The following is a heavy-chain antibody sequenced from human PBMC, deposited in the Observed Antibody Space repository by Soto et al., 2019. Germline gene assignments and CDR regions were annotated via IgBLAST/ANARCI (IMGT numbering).Heavy chain of an antibody. V-gene: IGHV2-5*02. CDR1: GFSLSTSGVG. CDR2: IYWDDDK. D-gene: IGHD3-9*01. Sequence: KESGPTLVKPTQTLTLTCTFSGFSLSTSGVGVAWIRQPPGKALEWLALIYWDDDKRYSPSLKSRLTITKDTSKNQVVLTMTTMDPGDTATYYCAHSRKSYYDILTGYNYWGQGTLVTVSS. J-gene: IGHJ4*02. CDR3: AHSRKSYYDILTGYNY.